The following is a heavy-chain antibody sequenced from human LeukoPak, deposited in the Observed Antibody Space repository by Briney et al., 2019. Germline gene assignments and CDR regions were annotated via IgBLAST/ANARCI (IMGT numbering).Heavy chain of an antibody. J-gene: IGHJ4*02. V-gene: IGHV4-34*01. D-gene: IGHD3-10*01. CDR2: INHSGST. CDR3: AGRRYYGSGGNFDY. Sequence: SETLSLTCAVCGGSFSGYYWSWIRQPPGKGLEWIGEINHSGSTKYNPSLKSRVTISVDTSKNQFSLKRSAVTAADTAVYYCAGRRYYGSGGNFDYWGQGTLVTVSS. CDR1: GGSFSGYY.